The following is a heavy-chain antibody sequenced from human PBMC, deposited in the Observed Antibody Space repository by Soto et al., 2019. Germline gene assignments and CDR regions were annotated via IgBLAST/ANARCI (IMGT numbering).Heavy chain of an antibody. V-gene: IGHV4-39*01. J-gene: IGHJ6*02. CDR3: VRHSGAGSANSLGMDV. Sequence: QLQLQQSGPGLVKPSETLSLTCTVSGGPISTNDYHWGWIRQPPGEGLDWIASIFYTGTTYYKSSLRSRLTISIDTSKMQFSLQLSSVTDTDTAIYYCVRHSGAGSANSLGMDVWGQGTTVTVSS. CDR1: GGPISTNDYH. D-gene: IGHD1-26*01. CDR2: IFYTGTT.